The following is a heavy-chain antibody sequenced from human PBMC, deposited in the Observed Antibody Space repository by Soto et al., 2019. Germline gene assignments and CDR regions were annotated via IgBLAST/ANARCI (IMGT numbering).Heavy chain of an antibody. J-gene: IGHJ6*02. D-gene: IGHD3-3*01. Sequence: SETLSLTCTVSGGSISSYYWSWIRQPAGKGLEWIGRIYTSGSTNYNPSLKSRVTMSVDTSKNQFSLKLSSVTAADTAVYYCARDYDFWSGYASDYYYGMDVWGQGTTVTVS. CDR1: GGSISSYY. V-gene: IGHV4-4*07. CDR3: ARDYDFWSGYASDYYYGMDV. CDR2: IYTSGST.